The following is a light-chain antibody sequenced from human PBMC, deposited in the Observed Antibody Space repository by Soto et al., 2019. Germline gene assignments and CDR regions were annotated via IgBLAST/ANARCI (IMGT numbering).Light chain of an antibody. CDR1: QSISSY. Sequence: DIQMTQSPSSLSASVGDRVTITCRASQSISSYLNWYQQKPGKAPNLLIYGTSILQSGVPSRFGGSGSGTDFTLTISSLQPDDFATYYCQQSYSTLWTFGQGTKVEIK. CDR2: GTS. V-gene: IGKV1-39*01. J-gene: IGKJ1*01. CDR3: QQSYSTLWT.